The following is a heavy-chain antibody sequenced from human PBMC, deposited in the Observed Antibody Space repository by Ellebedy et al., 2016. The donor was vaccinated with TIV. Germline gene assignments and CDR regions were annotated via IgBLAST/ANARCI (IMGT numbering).Heavy chain of an antibody. CDR3: ARVGRYFDWLYYDY. V-gene: IGHV4-59*01. J-gene: IGHJ4*02. CDR1: VGSIRSYY. CDR2: IYYSGST. Sequence: MPGGSLRLSCTVSVGSIRSYYWSWIRQPPGKGLEWIGYIYYSGSTNYNPSLKSRVTMSVDTSKNQFSLKLSSVTAADTAVYYCARVGRYFDWLYYDYWGQGTLVTVSS. D-gene: IGHD3-9*01.